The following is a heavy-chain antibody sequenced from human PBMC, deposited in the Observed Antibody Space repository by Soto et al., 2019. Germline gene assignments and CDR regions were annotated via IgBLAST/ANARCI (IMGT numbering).Heavy chain of an antibody. V-gene: IGHV3-15*07. CDR1: GFTFSNAW. CDR3: TSSIAVASLFDY. CDR2: IKSKTDGGTT. J-gene: IGHJ4*02. Sequence: GGSLRLSCAASGFTFSNAWMNWVRQAPGKGLEWVGRIKSKTDGGTTDYAAPVKGRFTIPRDDSKNTLYLQMNSLKTEDTAVYYCTSSIAVASLFDYWGQGTLVTVSS. D-gene: IGHD6-19*01.